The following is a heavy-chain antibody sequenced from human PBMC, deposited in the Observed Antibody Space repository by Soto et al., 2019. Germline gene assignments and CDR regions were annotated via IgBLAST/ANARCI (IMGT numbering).Heavy chain of an antibody. D-gene: IGHD3-22*01. Sequence: QVQLVQSGAEVKKPGASVKVSCKASGYTFTTYGMTWVRQAPGQGLDWVGWIGTHNGNTKYAESLQCRVTMTTDTTTSTGYMELRSLKSDDTAVYYCARGPTDYYANSGHYSLDHWGQGTLGTVSS. CDR2: IGTHNGNT. CDR3: ARGPTDYYANSGHYSLDH. V-gene: IGHV1-18*01. J-gene: IGHJ4*02. CDR1: GYTFTTYG.